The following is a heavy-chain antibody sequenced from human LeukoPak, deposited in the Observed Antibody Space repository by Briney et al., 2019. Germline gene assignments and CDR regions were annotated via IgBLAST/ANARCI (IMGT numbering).Heavy chain of an antibody. CDR1: GFTFSDYW. D-gene: IGHD4-17*01. J-gene: IGHJ6*02. Sequence: PGGSLRLSCAASGFTFSDYWMYWVRQAPGKGLVWVSRINSDDSSTSYADSVQGRFTISRDNAKNTLYLQMNSLRAEDTAVYYCVKSTRVTTAYYYYGMDVWGQGTTVTVSS. V-gene: IGHV3-74*01. CDR3: VKSTRVTTAYYYYGMDV. CDR2: INSDDSST.